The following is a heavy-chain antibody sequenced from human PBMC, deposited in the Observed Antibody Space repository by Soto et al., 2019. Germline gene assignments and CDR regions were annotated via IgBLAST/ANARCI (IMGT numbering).Heavy chain of an antibody. CDR1: AFTFSSYA. CDR3: ARRGSGIYYDY. V-gene: IGHV3-23*01. D-gene: IGHD1-26*01. CDR2: ISGSGGST. Sequence: EVQLLESGGGLVQPGGSLRLSCEASAFTFSSYAMNWVRQAPGKGLEWVSVISGSGGSTYYADSVKGRFTISRDNSKNTLYLQMNSLRAEDTAVYYCARRGSGIYYDYWVQGTLVTVSS. J-gene: IGHJ4*02.